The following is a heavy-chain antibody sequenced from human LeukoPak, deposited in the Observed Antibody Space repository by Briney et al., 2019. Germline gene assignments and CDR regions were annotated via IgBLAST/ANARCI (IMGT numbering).Heavy chain of an antibody. V-gene: IGHV4-39*01. CDR3: ARLGLGSSRDY. D-gene: IGHD6-6*01. CDR1: GGSISSGSYY. J-gene: IGHJ4*02. Sequence: SGTLSLTCTVSGGSISSGSYYWGWIRQPPGKGLEWIGSIYYSGTTYYNPSLKSRVTISVDTSKNQFSLKLSSVTAADTAVYYCARLGLGSSRDYWGQGTLVTVSS. CDR2: IYYSGTT.